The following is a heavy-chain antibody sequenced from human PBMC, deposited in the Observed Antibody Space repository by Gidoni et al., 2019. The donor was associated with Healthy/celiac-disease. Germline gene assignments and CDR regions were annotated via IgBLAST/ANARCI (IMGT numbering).Heavy chain of an antibody. Sequence: QLQLQESGPGLVKPSETLSRTGTVSGGSISSSSYYWGWIRQPPGKGLELIGSIYSSGSTYYNPSLKSRVTISVDTSKIHFSLKLSSVTAADTAVYYCARDRGRRYFDWPPIAYFDYWGQGTLVTVSS. CDR1: GGSISSSSYY. V-gene: IGHV4-39*07. CDR2: IYSSGST. J-gene: IGHJ4*02. CDR3: ARDRGRRYFDWPPIAYFDY. D-gene: IGHD3-9*01.